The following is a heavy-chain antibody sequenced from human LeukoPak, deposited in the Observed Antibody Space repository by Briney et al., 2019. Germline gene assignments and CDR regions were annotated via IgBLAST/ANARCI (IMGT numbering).Heavy chain of an antibody. J-gene: IGHJ4*02. CDR2: ISGSGGST. CDR1: GFTFSIYA. D-gene: IGHD3-3*01. Sequence: GGSLRLSCAASGFTFSIYAMSWVRQAPGRGLEWVSAISGSGGSTNYADSVKGRCTISRDNSKNTLYLQMNSLRAEDTAVYYCAKGLRFLEWLSAVDYWGQGTLVTVSS. CDR3: AKGLRFLEWLSAVDY. V-gene: IGHV3-23*01.